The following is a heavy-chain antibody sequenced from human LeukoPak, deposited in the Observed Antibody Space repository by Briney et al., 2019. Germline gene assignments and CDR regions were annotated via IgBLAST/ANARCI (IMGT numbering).Heavy chain of an antibody. CDR2: IYTSGST. D-gene: IGHD5-18*01. CDR1: GGSISSYY. Sequence: SETLSLTCTVSGGSISSYYWSWIRQPAGKGLEWIGRIYTSGSTNYNPSLKSRVTMSVDTSKNQFSLKLSSVTAADTAVYYCARDLQRRGYSYGYFFSINDAFDIWGQGTMVTVSS. J-gene: IGHJ3*02. CDR3: ARDLQRRGYSYGYFFSINDAFDI. V-gene: IGHV4-4*07.